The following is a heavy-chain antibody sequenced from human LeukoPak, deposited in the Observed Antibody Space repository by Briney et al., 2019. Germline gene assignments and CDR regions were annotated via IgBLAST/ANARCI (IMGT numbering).Heavy chain of an antibody. CDR1: GGSISSYY. CDR2: IYYSGST. J-gene: IGHJ5*02. D-gene: IGHD4-17*01. CDR3: ARRVAMTTVTSWFDP. V-gene: IGHV4-59*01. Sequence: PSETLSLTCTVSGGSISSYYWSWIRQPPGKGLEWIGYIYYSGSTNYNPSLKSQATISVDTSKNQFSLKLSSVTAADTAVYYCARRVAMTTVTSWFDPWGQGTLVTVSS.